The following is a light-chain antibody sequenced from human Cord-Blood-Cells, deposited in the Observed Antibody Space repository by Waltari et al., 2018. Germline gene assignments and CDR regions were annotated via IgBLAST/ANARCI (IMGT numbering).Light chain of an antibody. Sequence: IQMTQSPSSLSASVGDRVTLTCRASQSISSYLNWYQQKPGKAPKLLIYAASSLQSGVPSRFSGSGSGTDFTLTISSLQPEDFATYYCQQSYSTLSLTFGGGTKVEIK. J-gene: IGKJ4*01. CDR1: QSISSY. V-gene: IGKV1-39*01. CDR3: QQSYSTLSLT. CDR2: AAS.